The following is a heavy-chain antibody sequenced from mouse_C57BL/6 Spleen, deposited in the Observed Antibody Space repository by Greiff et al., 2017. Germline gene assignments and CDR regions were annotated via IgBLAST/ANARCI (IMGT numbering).Heavy chain of an antibody. CDR2: INPNNGGT. D-gene: IGHD2-4*01. Sequence: EVQRVESGPELVKPGASVKISCKASGYTFTDYYMNWVKQSHGKSLEWIGDINPNNGGTSYNQKFKGKATLTVDKSSSTAYMELRSLTSEDSAVYYCARGDYGARAMDYWGQGTSVTVSS. V-gene: IGHV1-26*01. J-gene: IGHJ4*01. CDR3: ARGDYGARAMDY. CDR1: GYTFTDYY.